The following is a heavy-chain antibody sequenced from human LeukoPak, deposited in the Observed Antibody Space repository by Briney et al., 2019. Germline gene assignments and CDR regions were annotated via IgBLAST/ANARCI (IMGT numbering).Heavy chain of an antibody. CDR3: ARGGGSGYSDY. D-gene: IGHD5-12*01. CDR1: GFTFSSYA. J-gene: IGHJ4*02. V-gene: IGHV3-30*07. Sequence: GGSLRLSCAASGFTFSSYAMSWVRQAPGKGLEWVAVISYDGNNRFYADSVKGRFTISRDNAKNSLYLQMNSLRAEDTAVYYCARGGGSGYSDYWGQGTLVTVSS. CDR2: ISYDGNNR.